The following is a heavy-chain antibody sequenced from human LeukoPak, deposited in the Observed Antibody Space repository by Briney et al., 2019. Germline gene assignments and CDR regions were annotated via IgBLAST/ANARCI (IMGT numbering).Heavy chain of an antibody. CDR1: GFTFSSYG. D-gene: IGHD6-6*01. CDR3: AKDREYSSSPIDY. CDR2: IRYDGSNK. Sequence: GGSLRLSCAASGFTFSSYGMHWVRQAPGKGLEWVAFIRYDGSNKYYADPVKGRFTISRDNSKNTLYLQMNSLRAEDTAVYYCAKDREYSSSPIDYWGQGTLVTVSS. J-gene: IGHJ4*02. V-gene: IGHV3-30*02.